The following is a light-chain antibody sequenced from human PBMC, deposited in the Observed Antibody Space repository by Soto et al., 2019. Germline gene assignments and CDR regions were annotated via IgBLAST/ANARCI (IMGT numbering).Light chain of an antibody. J-gene: IGLJ2*01. CDR3: SSYAGNNVV. CDR1: SSDVGGYNY. CDR2: EVS. Sequence: QSVLTQLPSASGSPGQSVTISCTGTSSDVGGYNYVSWYQQHPGKAPKLMIYEVSKRPSGVPDRFSGSKSGITASLTVSGLQAEEEADYYCSSYAGNNVVFGGGTKVTVL. V-gene: IGLV2-8*01.